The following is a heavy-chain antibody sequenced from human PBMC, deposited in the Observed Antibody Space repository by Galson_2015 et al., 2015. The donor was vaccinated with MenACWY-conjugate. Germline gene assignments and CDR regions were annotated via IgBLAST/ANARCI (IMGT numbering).Heavy chain of an antibody. Sequence: SVKVSCKASGYTFTSYGISWVRQAPGQGLEWVGWISAFNGDTKKLQGRVTMTTDTSTSTVYMELSSLRSDGTAVYYCARGNGYGSGLDYWGQGTLGTVSS. CDR3: ARGNGYGSGLDY. CDR1: GYTFTSYG. J-gene: IGHJ4*02. V-gene: IGHV1-18*01. CDR2: ISAFNGDT. D-gene: IGHD3-10*01.